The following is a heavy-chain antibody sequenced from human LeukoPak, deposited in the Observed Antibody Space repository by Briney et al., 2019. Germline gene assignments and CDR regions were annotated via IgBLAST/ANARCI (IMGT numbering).Heavy chain of an antibody. Sequence: PGGSLRLPCAASGFTFSSYSMNWVRQAPGKGLEWVSSISSSSSCICYADSVKGRFTISRDNAKNSLYLQMNSLRAEDTAVYYCARDLYDSSGYYGYWGQGTLVTVSS. D-gene: IGHD3-22*01. CDR2: ISSSSSCI. V-gene: IGHV3-21*01. J-gene: IGHJ4*02. CDR1: GFTFSSYS. CDR3: ARDLYDSSGYYGY.